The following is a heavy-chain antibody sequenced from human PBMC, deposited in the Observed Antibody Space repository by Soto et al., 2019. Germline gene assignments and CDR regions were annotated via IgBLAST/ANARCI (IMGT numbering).Heavy chain of an antibody. CDR3: ERGKWLVRLYYYYGMDV. CDR2: INHSGST. D-gene: IGHD6-19*01. CDR1: GGSFSGYY. Sequence: SETLSLTCAVYGGSFSGYYWSWIRQHPGKGLEWIGEINHSGSTNYNPSLKSRVTISVDTSKNQFSLKLSSVTAADTAVYYCERGKWLVRLYYYYGMDVWGQGTTVTVSS. V-gene: IGHV4-34*01. J-gene: IGHJ6*02.